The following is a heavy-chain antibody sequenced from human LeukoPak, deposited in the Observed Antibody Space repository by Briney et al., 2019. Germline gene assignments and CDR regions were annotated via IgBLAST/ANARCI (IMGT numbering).Heavy chain of an antibody. CDR1: GSTVSSNA. CDR3: AKVRAMIVVVPPRY. Sequence: PGRCLRLSCAASGSTVSSNAISWVRHDPGNGLEWGSAIIGRGGSTYYADSVKGRFTISRDNSKNTLYLQMDSLRAEDTAVYYCAKVRAMIVVVPPRYWGQGTLVTVSS. D-gene: IGHD3-22*01. V-gene: IGHV3-23*01. CDR2: IIGRGGST. J-gene: IGHJ4*02.